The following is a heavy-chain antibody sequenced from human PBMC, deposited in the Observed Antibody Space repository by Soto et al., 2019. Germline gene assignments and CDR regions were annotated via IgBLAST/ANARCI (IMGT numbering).Heavy chain of an antibody. V-gene: IGHV4-30-2*01. Sequence: PSATQSHTGAFSGGSIRSGGDCWSWIRQPPGKGLEWIGYIYHSGSTYYNPSLKSRVTISVDRSKNQFSLKLSSVTAADTAVYYCARESGVAGMDVWGQGTTVTVSS. CDR3: ARESGVAGMDV. J-gene: IGHJ6*02. CDR2: IYHSGST. CDR1: GGSIRSGGDC. D-gene: IGHD2-15*01.